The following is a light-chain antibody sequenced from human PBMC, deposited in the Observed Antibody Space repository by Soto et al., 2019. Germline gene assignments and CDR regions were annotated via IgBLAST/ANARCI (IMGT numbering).Light chain of an antibody. J-gene: IGKJ1*01. CDR2: DAS. Sequence: EIVLTQSPGTLSLSLGERATLSCRASQSVSSTYLAWYQQKPGQAPRLLIYDASSRATGIPDRFSGSGSGTDFTLTISRLEPEDFALYYCQHYGSSRTFGQGTKVDIK. CDR1: QSVSSTY. CDR3: QHYGSSRT. V-gene: IGKV3-20*01.